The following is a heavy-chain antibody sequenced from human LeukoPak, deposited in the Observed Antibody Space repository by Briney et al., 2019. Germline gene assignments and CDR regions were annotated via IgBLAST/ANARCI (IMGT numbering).Heavy chain of an antibody. D-gene: IGHD2-2*01. V-gene: IGHV3-30-3*01. CDR1: GFTFSSYA. CDR2: ISYDGSNK. Sequence: GRSLRLSRAASGFTFSSYAMHWVRQAPGKGLEWVAVISYDGSNKYYADSVKGRFTISRDNSKNTLYLQMNSLSAEDTAVYYCARDSCRGSSTSCWFDPWGQGTLVTVSS. CDR3: ARDSCRGSSTSCWFDP. J-gene: IGHJ5*02.